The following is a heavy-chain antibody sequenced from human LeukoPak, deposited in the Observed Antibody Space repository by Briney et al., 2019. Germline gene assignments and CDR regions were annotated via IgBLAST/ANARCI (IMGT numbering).Heavy chain of an antibody. Sequence: GASVMVSCKVSGYTSPFYGITWVRQAPGQGLEWMGGIIPIFGTANYAQKFQGRVTITADESTSTAYMELSSLRSEDTAVYYCARDLAVAEHIYYYMDVWGKGTTVTVSS. CDR2: IIPIFGTA. CDR1: GYTSPFYG. CDR3: ARDLAVAEHIYYYMDV. J-gene: IGHJ6*03. D-gene: IGHD6-19*01. V-gene: IGHV1-69*13.